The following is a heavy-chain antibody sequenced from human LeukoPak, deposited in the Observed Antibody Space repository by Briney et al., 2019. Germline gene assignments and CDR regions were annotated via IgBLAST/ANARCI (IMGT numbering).Heavy chain of an antibody. Sequence: PSETLSLTCAVYGGSFSGYYWSWIRQPPGKGLEWIGEINRSGSTNYNPSLKSRVTISVDTSKNQFSLKLSSVTAADTAVYYCARGGGKLQYLAYWGQGTLVTVSP. J-gene: IGHJ4*02. V-gene: IGHV4-34*01. CDR3: ARGGGKLQYLAY. D-gene: IGHD3-9*01. CDR1: GGSFSGYY. CDR2: INRSGST.